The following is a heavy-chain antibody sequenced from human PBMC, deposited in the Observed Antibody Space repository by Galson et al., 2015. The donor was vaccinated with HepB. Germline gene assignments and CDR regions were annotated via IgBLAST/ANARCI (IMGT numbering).Heavy chain of an antibody. D-gene: IGHD2-2*01. CDR3: AREYIVVVPAASGSGGFDY. J-gene: IGHJ4*02. V-gene: IGHV3-33*01. CDR2: IWYDGSNK. CDR1: GFTFSSYG. Sequence: SLRLSCAASGFTFSSYGMHWVRQAPGKGLEWVAVIWYDGSNKYYADSVKGRFTISRDNSKNTLYLQMNSLRAEDTAVYYCAREYIVVVPAASGSGGFDYWGQGTLVTVSS.